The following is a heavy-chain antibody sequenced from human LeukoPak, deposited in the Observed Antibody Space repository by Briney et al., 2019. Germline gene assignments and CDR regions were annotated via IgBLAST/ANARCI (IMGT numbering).Heavy chain of an antibody. CDR1: GFTFSSYW. J-gene: IGHJ5*02. V-gene: IGHV3-15*01. CDR3: TTAHVVVVAATPS. D-gene: IGHD2-15*01. CDR2: IKSKTDGGTT. Sequence: GGSLRLSCAASGFTFSSYWMSWVRQAPGKGLEWVGRIKSKTDGGTTDYAAPVKGRFTISRDDSKNTLYLQMNSLKTEDTAVYYCTTAHVVVVAATPSWGQGTLVTVSS.